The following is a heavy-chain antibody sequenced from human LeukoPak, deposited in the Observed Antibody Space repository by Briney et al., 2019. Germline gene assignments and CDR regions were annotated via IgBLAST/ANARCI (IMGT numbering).Heavy chain of an antibody. CDR1: GASVSGSNYY. CDR3: AKSGGYGLIDY. CDR2: IYSSGST. D-gene: IGHD1-26*01. V-gene: IGHV4-39*01. J-gene: IGHJ4*02. Sequence: SETLSLTCAVSGASVSGSNYYWGWIRQPPGKGLEWIGNIYSSGSTYYNASLQSRVTISIDTSRNQFSLRLNSVTAADTAMYYCAKSGGYGLIDYWGQGTRVTVSS.